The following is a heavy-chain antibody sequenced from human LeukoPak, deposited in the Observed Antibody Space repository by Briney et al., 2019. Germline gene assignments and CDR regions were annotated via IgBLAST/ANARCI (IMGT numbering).Heavy chain of an antibody. D-gene: IGHD4/OR15-4a*01. CDR1: GFTLSSYS. CDR3: ARDQGMVNDAFDV. Sequence: PGGSLRLSRAASGFTLSSYSMNWVRQAPGKGLEWISYISSVTTTIYYADSVKGRFTISRDNSKNTLYLQMNSLRAEDTAVYYCARDQGMVNDAFDVWGQGTLVTVSS. J-gene: IGHJ3*01. V-gene: IGHV3-48*01. CDR2: ISSVTTTI.